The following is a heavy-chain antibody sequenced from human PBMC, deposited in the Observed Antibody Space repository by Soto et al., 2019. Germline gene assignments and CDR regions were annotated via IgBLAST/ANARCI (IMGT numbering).Heavy chain of an antibody. V-gene: IGHV4-34*01. CDR3: AIAAMVRGVIIKSPFDY. D-gene: IGHD3-10*01. J-gene: IGHJ4*02. Sequence: SVPLSLTCAVYGGPFSGYYWSWTRQPTGKGLEWIGEINHSGSTNYNPSLKSRVTISVDTSKNQFSLKLSSVTAADTTVYYCAIAAMVRGVIIKSPFDYWGQGTLVTVSS. CDR1: GGPFSGYY. CDR2: INHSGST.